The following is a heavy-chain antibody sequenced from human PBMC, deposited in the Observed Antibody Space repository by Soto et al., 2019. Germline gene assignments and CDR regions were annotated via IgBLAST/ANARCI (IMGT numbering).Heavy chain of an antibody. CDR1: GGTFSSYA. D-gene: IGHD2-15*01. CDR3: ARGRGSRDGYSSWFDP. V-gene: IGHV1-69*01. CDR2: IIPIFGIA. J-gene: IGHJ5*02. Sequence: QVQLVQSGAEVKKPGSSVKVSCKASGGTFSSYAISWVRQAPGQGLEWMGGIIPIFGIANYAQKFQGRVTITADESTSTAYMELSSLRSDDMAVYYCARGRGSRDGYSSWFDPWGQGTLVTVSS.